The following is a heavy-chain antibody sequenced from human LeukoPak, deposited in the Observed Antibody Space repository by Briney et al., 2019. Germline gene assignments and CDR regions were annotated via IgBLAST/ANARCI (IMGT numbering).Heavy chain of an antibody. D-gene: IGHD2-2*01. Sequence: SETLSLTRTVSGGSISTYYWNWIRQPPGKGLEWIGYIDYTGTTNYNPSLRSRLTISVDTSKNQFSLKLTSVTAADTAVYYCARYQGGLDYWGLGTLVTVSS. CDR1: GGSISTYY. V-gene: IGHV4-59*01. CDR3: ARYQGGLDY. CDR2: IDYTGTT. J-gene: IGHJ4*02.